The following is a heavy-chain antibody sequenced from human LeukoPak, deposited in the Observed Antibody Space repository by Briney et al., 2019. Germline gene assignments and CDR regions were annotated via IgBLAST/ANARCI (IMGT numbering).Heavy chain of an antibody. V-gene: IGHV3-23*01. CDR2: ISGGGVTT. Sequence: PGGSLRLSCVGSGFTSIAYALTWARQAPGKGLEWVSGISGGGVTTYYADSVKGRFTISRDNSKNTLYLQMNSLRADDTAIYYCARNQQLGGHSYYYYGMDVWGQGTTVTVCS. CDR3: ARNQQLGGHSYYYYGMDV. J-gene: IGHJ6*02. CDR1: GFTSIAYA. D-gene: IGHD3-16*01.